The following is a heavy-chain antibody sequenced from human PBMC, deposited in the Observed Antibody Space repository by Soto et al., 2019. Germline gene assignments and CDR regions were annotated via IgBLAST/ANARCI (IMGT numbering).Heavy chain of an antibody. D-gene: IGHD1-1*01. CDR3: VNEFWYYFNY. CDR1: GFAFAQAY. J-gene: IGHJ4*02. Sequence: PGGSLRLSCAASGFAFAQAYLAWVRQAPGKGLEWVGRIIRTNEGGTTDYAAPVKGRFTISRDDSKNTLFLRLTSLNTEDTAVYYCVNEFWYYFNYWGQGALVTVSS. V-gene: IGHV3-15*01. CDR2: IIRTNEGGTT.